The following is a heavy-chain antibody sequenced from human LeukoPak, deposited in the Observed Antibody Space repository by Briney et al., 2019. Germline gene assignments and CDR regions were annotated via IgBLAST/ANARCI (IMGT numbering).Heavy chain of an antibody. CDR1: GYNFTNYW. J-gene: IGHJ4*02. CDR3: ARLQGHLLAPGTLDY. D-gene: IGHD6-13*01. V-gene: IGHV5-51*01. Sequence: KPGESLKISCKGSGYNFTNYWIGWVRQMPGKGLEWMGIIYPGDSDTRYTPSFQGQVTISADKSISTAYLQWSSLKASDTAMYYCARLQGHLLAPGTLDYWGQGTLVTVSS. CDR2: IYPGDSDT.